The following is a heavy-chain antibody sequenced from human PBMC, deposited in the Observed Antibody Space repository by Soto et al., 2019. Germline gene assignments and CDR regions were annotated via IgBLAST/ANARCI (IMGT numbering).Heavy chain of an antibody. V-gene: IGHV3-33*01. CDR3: ARALAAAGDDAFER. CDR2: IRYDGSKK. J-gene: IGHJ3*02. D-gene: IGHD6-13*01. CDR1: GFTFSSYG. Sequence: PGGSLRLSCAASGFTFSSYGMHWVLQAPCKVLEWVAVIRYDGSKKYYADSVKGRFTISRDNSKNTLYLQMNSLRDEDTAVYYCARALAAAGDDAFERWGEGTMVTVSS.